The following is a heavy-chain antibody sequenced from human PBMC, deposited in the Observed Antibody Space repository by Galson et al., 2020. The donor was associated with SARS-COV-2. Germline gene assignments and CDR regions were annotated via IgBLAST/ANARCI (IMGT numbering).Heavy chain of an antibody. D-gene: IGHD6-19*01. J-gene: IGHJ4*02. CDR2: THTSGRT. CDR3: ARLGLGVAGDYFEY. V-gene: IGHV3-53*01. Sequence: ETLSLTCTVSGGSISSDYWSWIRQPPGKGLEWVAGTHTSGRTYFADSVQGRFTMSGDNSKNTVYLQMNTLRVEDTAVYYCARLGLGVAGDYFEYWGQGTLVTVSS. CDR1: GGSISSDY.